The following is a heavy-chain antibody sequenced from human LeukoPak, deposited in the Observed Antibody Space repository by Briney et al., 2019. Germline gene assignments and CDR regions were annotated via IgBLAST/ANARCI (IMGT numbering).Heavy chain of an antibody. J-gene: IGHJ4*02. V-gene: IGHV1-8*01. CDR3: ARGVLGYSSGWYGGSTFFDY. CDR2: MNPNSGNT. D-gene: IGHD6-19*01. Sequence: ASVKVSCKASGYTFTSYDINWVRQATGQGLEWMGWMNPNSGNTNYAQKLQGRVTMTTDTSTSTAYMELRSLRSDDTAVYYCARGVLGYSSGWYGGSTFFDYWGQGTLVTVSS. CDR1: GYTFTSYD.